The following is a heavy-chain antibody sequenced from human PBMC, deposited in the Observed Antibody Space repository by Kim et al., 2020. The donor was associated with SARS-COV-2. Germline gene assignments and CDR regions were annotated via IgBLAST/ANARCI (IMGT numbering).Heavy chain of an antibody. CDR2: IYYSGST. D-gene: IGHD3-10*01. CDR1: GGSISSYY. J-gene: IGHJ6*02. V-gene: IGHV4-59*01. CDR3: ARDLTKVLLWFGEEAGGMDV. Sequence: SETLSLTCTVSGGSISSYYWSWIRQPPGKGLEWIGYIYYSGSTNYNPSLKSRVTISVDTSKNQFSLKLSSVTAADTAVYYCARDLTKVLLWFGEEAGGMDVWGQGTTVTVSS.